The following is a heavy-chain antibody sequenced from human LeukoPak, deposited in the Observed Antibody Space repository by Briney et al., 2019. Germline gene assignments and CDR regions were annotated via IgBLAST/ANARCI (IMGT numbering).Heavy chain of an antibody. CDR3: AKAQRIVGATYFDY. CDR2: ISGSGGST. Sequence: RGSLRLSCAASGFTFSSYSMNWVRQAPGKGLEWVSAISGSGGSTYYADSVKGRFTISRDNSKNTLYLQMNSLRAEDTAVYYCAKAQRIVGATYFDYWGQGTLVTVSS. V-gene: IGHV3-23*01. CDR1: GFTFSSYS. D-gene: IGHD1-26*01. J-gene: IGHJ4*02.